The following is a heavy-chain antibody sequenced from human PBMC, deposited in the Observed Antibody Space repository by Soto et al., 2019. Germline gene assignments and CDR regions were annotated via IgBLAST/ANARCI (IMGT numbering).Heavy chain of an antibody. CDR1: GFTFSSYG. Sequence: PGGSLRLSCAASGFTFSSYGMHWVRQAPGKGLEWVAVISYDGSNKYYADSVKGRFTISRDNSKNTLYLQMNSLRAEDTAVYYCAKDLGMVRGVSDYWGQGTLVTVSS. V-gene: IGHV3-30*18. J-gene: IGHJ4*02. D-gene: IGHD3-10*01. CDR3: AKDLGMVRGVSDY. CDR2: ISYDGSNK.